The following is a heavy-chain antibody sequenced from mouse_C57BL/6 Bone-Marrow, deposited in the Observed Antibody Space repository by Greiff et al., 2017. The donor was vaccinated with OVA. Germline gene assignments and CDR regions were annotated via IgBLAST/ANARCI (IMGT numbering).Heavy chain of an antibody. CDR1: GFTFSDYY. J-gene: IGHJ4*01. CDR2: INYDGSST. Sequence: DVKLVESEGGLVQPGSSMKLSCTASGFTFSDYYMAWVRQVPEKGLEWVANINYDGSSTYYLDSLKSRFIISRDNAKNILYLQMSSLKSEDTATYYCARVDSSGLYAMDYWGQGTSVTVSS. D-gene: IGHD3-2*02. CDR3: ARVDSSGLYAMDY. V-gene: IGHV5-16*01.